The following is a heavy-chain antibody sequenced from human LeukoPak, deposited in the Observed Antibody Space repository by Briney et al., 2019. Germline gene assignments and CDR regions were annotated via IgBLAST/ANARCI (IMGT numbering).Heavy chain of an antibody. V-gene: IGHV4-59*01. CDR1: GGSISSYY. D-gene: IGHD3-9*01. CDR2: IYYSGST. J-gene: IGHJ3*02. Sequence: SETLSLTCTVSGGSISSYYWSWIRQPPGKGLEWIGYIYYSGSTNYNPSLKSRVTISVGTSKNQFSLKLSSVTAADTAVYYCARETTYYDILTGYISAFDIWGQGTMVTVSS. CDR3: ARETTYYDILTGYISAFDI.